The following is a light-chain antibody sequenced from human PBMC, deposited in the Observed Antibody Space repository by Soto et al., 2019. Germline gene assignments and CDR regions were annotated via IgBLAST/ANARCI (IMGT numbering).Light chain of an antibody. CDR3: MQGSHWLYT. J-gene: IGKJ2*01. CDR1: QSLVYSDGNMY. Sequence: DAVLTQSPLSLPVTLGQPASISCRSSQSLVYSDGNMYLSWFHQRPGQSRRRLLYQVSRRDSVVPEKFSDSASGTDYPLKISRVEAEDVGFYYCMQGSHWLYTFGQGTRLELE. CDR2: QVS. V-gene: IGKV2-30*01.